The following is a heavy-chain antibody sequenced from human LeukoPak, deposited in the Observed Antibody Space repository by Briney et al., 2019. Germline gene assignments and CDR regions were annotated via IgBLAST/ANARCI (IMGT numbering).Heavy chain of an antibody. V-gene: IGHV4-39*07. CDR1: GGSISSSSYY. CDR3: ARIVGATSPPDY. J-gene: IGHJ4*02. Sequence: SETLSLTCTVSGGSISSSSYYWGWIRQPPGKGLEWIGEIYHSGSTNYNPSLKSRVTISVDKSKNQFSLKLSSVTAADTAVYYCARIVGATSPPDYWGQGTLVTVSS. CDR2: IYHSGST. D-gene: IGHD1-26*01.